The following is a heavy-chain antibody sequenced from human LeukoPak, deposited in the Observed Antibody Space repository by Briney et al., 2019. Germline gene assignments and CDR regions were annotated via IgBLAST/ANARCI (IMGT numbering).Heavy chain of an antibody. CDR3: ARDTAGYCSGGSCYTNWFDP. Sequence: SETLSLTFTVSGGSISSYYWSWIRQPAGKGLEWIGRIYTSGSTNYNPSLKSRVTMSVDTSKNQFSLKLSSVTAADTAVYYCARDTAGYCSGGSCYTNWFDPWGQGTLVTVSS. D-gene: IGHD2-15*01. V-gene: IGHV4-4*07. CDR1: GGSISSYY. CDR2: IYTSGST. J-gene: IGHJ5*02.